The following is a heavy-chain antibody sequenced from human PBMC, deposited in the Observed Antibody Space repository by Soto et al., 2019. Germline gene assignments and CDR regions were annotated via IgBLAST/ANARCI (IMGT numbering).Heavy chain of an antibody. Sequence: PGXSLELSCAASGFTFSVSAIHWVFQASGKGLEWVGRIRSKANSYATAYAASVKGRFTISRDDSKNTAYLQMNSLKTEDTAVYYCTTSLDWLLQKPFDYWGQGTLVTVSS. CDR3: TTSLDWLLQKPFDY. V-gene: IGHV3-73*01. CDR2: IRSKANSYAT. D-gene: IGHD3-9*01. J-gene: IGHJ4*02. CDR1: GFTFSVSA.